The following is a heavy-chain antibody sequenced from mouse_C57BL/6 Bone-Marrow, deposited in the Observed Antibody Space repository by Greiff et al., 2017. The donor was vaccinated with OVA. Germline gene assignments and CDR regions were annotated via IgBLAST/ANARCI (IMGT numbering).Heavy chain of an antibody. Sequence: EVQLQESGPGLVKPSQSLSLTCSVTGYSITSGYYCNWIRQFPGNKLEWMGYISYVGSNNYNPSLKNRISITRDTSKNQFFLKLNSVTTEDTATANGARDYYRSLYFGYWGQGPTLPVSS. CDR1: GYSITSGYY. V-gene: IGHV3-6*01. J-gene: IGHJ2*01. CDR2: ISYVGSN. CDR3: ARDYYRSLYFGY. D-gene: IGHD1-1*01.